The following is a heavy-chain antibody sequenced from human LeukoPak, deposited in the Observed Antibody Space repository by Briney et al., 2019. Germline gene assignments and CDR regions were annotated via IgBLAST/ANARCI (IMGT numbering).Heavy chain of an antibody. CDR1: GFTFSSAW. D-gene: IGHD5-12*01. V-gene: IGHV3-7*01. J-gene: IGHJ3*02. CDR2: VNQDGSGK. CDR3: ARAPWISRQIDAFDI. Sequence: GGSLRLTCAASGFTFSSAWMSWVRQAPGKGLEWVANVNQDGSGKYYVDSVKGRFTISKDNAKNSLYLQMNSLRAEDTAVYYCARAPWISRQIDAFDIWGQGTMVTVSS.